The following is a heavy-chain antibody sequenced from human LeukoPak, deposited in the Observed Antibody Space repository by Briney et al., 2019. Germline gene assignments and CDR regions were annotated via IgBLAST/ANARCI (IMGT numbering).Heavy chain of an antibody. Sequence: GASVKVSCKASGYTFTGYYMHWVRQAPGQGLEWMGWISAYNGNTNYAQELQGRVTMTTDTSTSTAYMELRSLRSDDTAVYYCARDELSLDYWGQGTLVTVSS. V-gene: IGHV1-18*04. D-gene: IGHD3-10*01. CDR1: GYTFTGYY. CDR2: ISAYNGNT. CDR3: ARDELSLDY. J-gene: IGHJ4*02.